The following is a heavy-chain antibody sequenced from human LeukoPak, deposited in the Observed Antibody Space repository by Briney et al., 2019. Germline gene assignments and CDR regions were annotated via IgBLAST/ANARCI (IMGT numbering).Heavy chain of an antibody. D-gene: IGHD3-22*01. CDR2: IYYSDST. V-gene: IGHV4-31*03. Sequence: SETLSLTCSVSGGSVTIGGHWSTWIHQHPGKGLEWIGYIYYSDSTFYNPSPQSRVTISVDASNNQFSLKLSSVTAADTAVYYCARDSYDISGYRHIDYWGQGTLVTVSS. J-gene: IGHJ4*02. CDR1: GGSVTIGGHW. CDR3: ARDSYDISGYRHIDY.